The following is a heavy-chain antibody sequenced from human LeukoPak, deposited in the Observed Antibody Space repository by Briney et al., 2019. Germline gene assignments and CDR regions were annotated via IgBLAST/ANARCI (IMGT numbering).Heavy chain of an antibody. Sequence: SETLSLTCTVSGSSIRGYYWSWIRQPPGKGLEWIGDFSYSGNTNYNPSLKNRVTISVDTSKNQFSLNLSSVTAADTAVYYCARVQQLGGWWFDPWGQGTLVTVSS. D-gene: IGHD6-13*01. CDR3: ARVQQLGGWWFDP. J-gene: IGHJ5*02. CDR2: FSYSGNT. CDR1: GSSIRGYY. V-gene: IGHV4-59*01.